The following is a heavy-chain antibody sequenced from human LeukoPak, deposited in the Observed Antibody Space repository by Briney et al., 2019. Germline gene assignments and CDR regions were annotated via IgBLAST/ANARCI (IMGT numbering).Heavy chain of an antibody. CDR1: GGSISSSSYY. CDR3: ARLSPYYYYGMDV. D-gene: IGHD3-16*01. V-gene: IGHV4-39*01. J-gene: IGHJ6*02. CDR2: IYYSGST. Sequence: PSETLSLTCTVSGGSISSSSYYWGWIRQPPGTGLEWIGSIYYSGSTYYNPSLKSRVTISVDTSKNQFSLKLSSVTAADTAVYYCARLSPYYYYGMDVWGQGTTVTVSS.